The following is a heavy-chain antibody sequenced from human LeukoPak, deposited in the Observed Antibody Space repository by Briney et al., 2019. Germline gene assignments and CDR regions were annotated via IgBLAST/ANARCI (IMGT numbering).Heavy chain of an antibody. Sequence: GGSLRLSCAAYGFTFSSYVMHWVRQAPGKGLEWVAVISYDGKNKYYADSVKGRFTISRDNSKNTLYLQVNSLRAEDTAIYYCARDLEAAGRNYFDYWGQGTLVTVSS. CDR3: ARDLEAAGRNYFDY. CDR2: ISYDGKNK. CDR1: GFTFSSYV. D-gene: IGHD6-13*01. V-gene: IGHV3-30*04. J-gene: IGHJ4*02.